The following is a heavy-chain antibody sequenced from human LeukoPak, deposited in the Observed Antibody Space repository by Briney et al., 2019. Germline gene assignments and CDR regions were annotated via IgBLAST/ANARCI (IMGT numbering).Heavy chain of an antibody. CDR2: INHSGST. V-gene: IGHV4-34*01. Sequence: SETLSLTCAVYGGSFSGYYWSWIRQPPGKGLEWIGEINHSGSTNYNPSLKSRVTISVDTSKNQFSLKLGSVTAADTAVYYCARVWSIAARRAAYWGQGTLVTVSS. CDR3: ARVWSIAARRAAY. D-gene: IGHD6-6*01. J-gene: IGHJ4*02. CDR1: GGSFSGYY.